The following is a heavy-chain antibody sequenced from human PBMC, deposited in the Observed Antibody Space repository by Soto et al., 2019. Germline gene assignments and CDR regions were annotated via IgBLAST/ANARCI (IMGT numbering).Heavy chain of an antibody. CDR3: GSTYYNPSLKSRVTISVDTSKNQFSLKLSSVTAADTAVYYCAREGYCSSTSCYFRSQVTNNWFDP. Sequence: GESLKISCKGSGYSFTSYWIGWVRQMPGKGLEWMGIIYPGDSDTRYSPSFQGQVTISADKSISTAYLQWSSLKASDTAIYYNGSTYYNPSLKSRVTISVDTSKNQFSLKLSSVTAADTAVYYCAREGYCSSTSCYFRSQVTNNWFDPWGQGTLVTVSS. CDR2: IYPGDSDT. J-gene: IGHJ5*02. V-gene: IGHV5-51*01. CDR1: GYSFTSYW. D-gene: IGHD2-21*02.